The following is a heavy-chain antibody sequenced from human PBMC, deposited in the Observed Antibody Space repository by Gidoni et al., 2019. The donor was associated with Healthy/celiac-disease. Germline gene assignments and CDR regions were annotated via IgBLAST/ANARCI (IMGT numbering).Heavy chain of an antibody. D-gene: IGHD3-22*01. V-gene: IGHV3-30*18. Sequence: QVQLVESGGGVVQPGRSLRLSCAASCFTFSSYGRHWVRQAPGKGLEWVAVISYDGSNKYYADSVKGRFTISRDNSKNTLYLQMNSLRAEDTAVYYCAKDPPLLPSLFDPWGQGTLVTVSS. CDR3: AKDPPLLPSLFDP. J-gene: IGHJ5*02. CDR1: CFTFSSYG. CDR2: ISYDGSNK.